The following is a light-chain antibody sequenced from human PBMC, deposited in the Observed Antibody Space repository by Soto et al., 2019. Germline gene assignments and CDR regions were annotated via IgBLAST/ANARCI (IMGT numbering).Light chain of an antibody. CDR1: QSVSSSY. J-gene: IGKJ2*03. Sequence: EIVLTQSPGTLSLSPGERATLSCRATQSVSSSYLAWYQQKPGQAPRLLLYGAYIRSTGIPDRFSGCGSGTDFNLTITKLEPDDFAVYYCQQYGNSSYSFGQGTKLEIK. V-gene: IGKV3-20*01. CDR3: QQYGNSSYS. CDR2: GAY.